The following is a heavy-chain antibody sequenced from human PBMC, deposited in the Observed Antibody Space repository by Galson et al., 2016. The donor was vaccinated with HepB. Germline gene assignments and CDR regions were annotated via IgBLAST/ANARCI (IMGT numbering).Heavy chain of an antibody. D-gene: IGHD3-10*01. CDR1: GFTSSSYW. CDR2: ISSDGSKT. V-gene: IGHV3-74*01. J-gene: IGHJ6*02. Sequence: SLRLSCAASGFTSSSYWMHWARQAPGKGLVWVSRISSDGSKTTYADSVKGRFTISRDNAKNTLSLQMNSLRVEDTAVYYCHVWFGESRYGVDVWGLGTTVTVSS. CDR3: HVWFGESRYGVDV.